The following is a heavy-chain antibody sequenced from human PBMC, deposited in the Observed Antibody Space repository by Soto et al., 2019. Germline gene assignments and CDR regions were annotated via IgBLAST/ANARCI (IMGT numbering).Heavy chain of an antibody. CDR3: ARVRVGATVVDY. CDR2: ISSSSSYA. Sequence: PGGSLRLSCAASGFTFSDYYMSWIRQAPGKGLEWVSYISSSSSYANYADSVRGRFTISRDNAKNSLYLQMNSLRAEDTAVYYCARVRVGATVVDYWGQGTLVTVSS. J-gene: IGHJ4*02. D-gene: IGHD1-26*01. V-gene: IGHV3-11*06. CDR1: GFTFSDYY.